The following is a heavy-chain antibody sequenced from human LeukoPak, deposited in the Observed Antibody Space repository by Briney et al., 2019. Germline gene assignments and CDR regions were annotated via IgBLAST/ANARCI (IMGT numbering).Heavy chain of an antibody. CDR2: ISSDGSTT. CDR3: TRPESSSSLACDH. Sequence: GGSLRLSCVASGFTFSSSWMHWVRQAPGKGLVWVSRISSDGSTTNYADSVKGRFIISRDNAKNTLYLQMNSLRAEDTAVYYCTRPESSSSLACDHWGQGTLVTVSS. D-gene: IGHD2-2*01. J-gene: IGHJ4*02. V-gene: IGHV3-74*01. CDR1: GFTFSSSW.